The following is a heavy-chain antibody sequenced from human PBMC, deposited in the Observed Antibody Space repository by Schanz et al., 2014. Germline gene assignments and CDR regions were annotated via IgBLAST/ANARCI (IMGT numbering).Heavy chain of an antibody. CDR2: IGVDGTTT. CDR1: GFGFSSYG. Sequence: EVQLVESGGGLVQPGGSLRLSCAASGFGFSSYGMNWLRQAPGKGLEWVSVIGVDGTTTYYADSVKGRFTISRDNAKNSVFLQMNSLRAEDTAVYYCVRDSFFAFDYWGQGTLVTVSS. CDR3: VRDSFFAFDY. J-gene: IGHJ4*02. D-gene: IGHD3-3*01. V-gene: IGHV3-48*01.